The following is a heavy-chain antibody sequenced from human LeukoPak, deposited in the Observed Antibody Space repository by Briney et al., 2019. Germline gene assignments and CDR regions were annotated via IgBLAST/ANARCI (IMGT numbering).Heavy chain of an antibody. CDR2: IYHSGST. J-gene: IGHJ4*02. CDR1: GGSISSYY. D-gene: IGHD1-26*01. Sequence: SETLSLTCTVSGGSISSYYWGWIRQPPGKGLEWIGSIYHSGSTNYNPSLKSRVTISVDTSKNQFSLKLSSVTAADTAVYYCARHATSGSHGVDYWGQGTLVTVSS. V-gene: IGHV4-59*08. CDR3: ARHATSGSHGVDY.